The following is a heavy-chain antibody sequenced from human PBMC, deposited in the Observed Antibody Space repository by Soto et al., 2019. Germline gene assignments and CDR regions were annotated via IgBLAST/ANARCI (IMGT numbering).Heavy chain of an antibody. CDR1: GGSFSGYY. J-gene: IGHJ5*02. V-gene: IGHV4-34*01. Sequence: SETLSLTCAVYGGSFSGYYWSWIRQPPGKGLEWIGEINHSGSTNYNPSLKSRINISVDTSKNRFSLKLSSVTAADTAVYYCARGRRVATSYPLYNWFDPWGQGTLVTVSS. CDR3: ARGRRVATSYPLYNWFDP. CDR2: INHSGST. D-gene: IGHD5-12*01.